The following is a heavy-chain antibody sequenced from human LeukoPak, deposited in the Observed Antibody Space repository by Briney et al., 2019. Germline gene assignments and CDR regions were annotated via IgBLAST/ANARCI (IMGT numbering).Heavy chain of an antibody. CDR3: AVCGGDCYGAFDI. CDR2: ISGSGGST. Sequence: PGGSLRLSCAASGFTFSNYAMSWVRQAPGKGLEWVSAISGSGGSTYYADSVKGRFTISRDNSKNTLYLQMNSLRAEDTAVYYCAVCGGDCYGAFDIWGQGTMVTVSS. V-gene: IGHV3-23*01. CDR1: GFTFSNYA. D-gene: IGHD2-21*01. J-gene: IGHJ3*02.